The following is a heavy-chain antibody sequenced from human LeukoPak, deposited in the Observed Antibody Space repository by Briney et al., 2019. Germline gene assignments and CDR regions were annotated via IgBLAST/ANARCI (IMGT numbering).Heavy chain of an antibody. D-gene: IGHD6-19*01. CDR3: ARDTDSIAVAGDAFDI. J-gene: IGHJ3*02. CDR2: ISAYNGNT. Sequence: ASVKVSCKASGYTFTSYDINWVRQAPGQGLEWMGWISAYNGNTNYAQKLQGRVTMTTDTSTSTAYMELRSLRSDDTAVYYCARDTDSIAVAGDAFDIWGQGTMVTVSS. V-gene: IGHV1-18*01. CDR1: GYTFTSYD.